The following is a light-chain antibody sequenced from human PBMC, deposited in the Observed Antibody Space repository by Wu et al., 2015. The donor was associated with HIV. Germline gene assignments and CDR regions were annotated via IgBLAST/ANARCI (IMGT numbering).Light chain of an antibody. CDR1: QSVSSDS. CDR2: GAS. Sequence: DIALTQSPGTLSLSPGERATLSCRAGQSVSSDSLAWYQQKPGQAPRLLIYGASTRATGIPDRFSGSGSGTDFTLTISRLEPEDFAVYYCHLSGGASWTFGQGTKV. CDR3: HLSGGASWT. J-gene: IGKJ1*01. V-gene: IGKV3-20*01.